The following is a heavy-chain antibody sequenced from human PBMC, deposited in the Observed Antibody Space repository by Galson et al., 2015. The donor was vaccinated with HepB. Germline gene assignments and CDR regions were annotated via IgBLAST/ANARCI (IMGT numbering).Heavy chain of an antibody. Sequence: SLRLSCAASGFSFSSFAMHWVRQAPGKGLEWVAVISYAGTDQFYADSMKGRFTISRDSSKNTLYLQVNSLRPEDTAVYYCAKASTVTTDYFDYWGQGTLVTVSS. J-gene: IGHJ4*02. CDR1: GFSFSSFA. CDR3: AKASTVTTDYFDY. CDR2: ISYAGTDQ. V-gene: IGHV3-30*18. D-gene: IGHD4-17*01.